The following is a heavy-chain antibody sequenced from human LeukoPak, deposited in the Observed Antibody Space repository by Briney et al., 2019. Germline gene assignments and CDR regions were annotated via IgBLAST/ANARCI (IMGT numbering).Heavy chain of an antibody. J-gene: IGHJ3*02. D-gene: IGHD6-19*01. V-gene: IGHV4-34*01. CDR3: AGLIQWLVRGGAFDI. CDR2: INHSGST. Sequence: PSETLSLTCAVYGGSFSGYYWSWVRQPPGKGLEWIGEINHSGSTNYNPSLKSRVTISVDTSKKQFPLKLSSVTAADTAVYYCAGLIQWLVRGGAFDIWGQGTMVTVSS. CDR1: GGSFSGYY.